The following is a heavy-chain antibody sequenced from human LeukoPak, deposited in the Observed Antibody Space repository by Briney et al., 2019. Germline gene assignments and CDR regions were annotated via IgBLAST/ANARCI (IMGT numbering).Heavy chain of an antibody. CDR2: IYYSGSS. Sequence: PSETLSLTCTVAGGPISSYYWSWIRQSPGKGLEWIGYIYYSGSSSYNPSLESRVTMSVDTSKNQFSLKLRSVTAADTAVYYCARVLASWGVRGAPYYFDYWGQGTLVTVSS. V-gene: IGHV4-59*01. CDR1: GGPISSYY. D-gene: IGHD3-10*01. CDR3: ARVLASWGVRGAPYYFDY. J-gene: IGHJ4*02.